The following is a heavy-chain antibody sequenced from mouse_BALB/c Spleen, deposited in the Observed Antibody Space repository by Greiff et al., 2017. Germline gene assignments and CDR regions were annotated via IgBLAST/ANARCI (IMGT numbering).Heavy chain of an antibody. Sequence: QVQLQQSGAELARPGASVKLSCKASGYTFTSYWMQWVKQRPGQGLEWIGAIYPGDGDTRYTQKFKGKATLTADKSSSTAYMQLSSLASEDSAVYYCARWAITTGVGDYWGQGTTLTVSS. V-gene: IGHV1-87*01. D-gene: IGHD1-1*01. J-gene: IGHJ2*01. CDR3: ARWAITTGVGDY. CDR2: IYPGDGDT. CDR1: GYTFTSYW.